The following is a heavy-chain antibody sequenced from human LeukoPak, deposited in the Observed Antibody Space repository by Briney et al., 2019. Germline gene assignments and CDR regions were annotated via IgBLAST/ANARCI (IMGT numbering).Heavy chain of an antibody. CDR3: ARARNHYYDSSGAFYDY. V-gene: IGHV3-23*01. J-gene: IGHJ4*02. Sequence: GGSLRLSYAASGFTFSSYAMTWVRQAPGKGLEWVSDITGSGGSTYYADSVKGRFTISRDNSKNTLYLQMNGLRAEDTAVYYCARARNHYYDSSGAFYDYWGQGTLVTVSS. CDR2: ITGSGGST. D-gene: IGHD3-22*01. CDR1: GFTFSSYA.